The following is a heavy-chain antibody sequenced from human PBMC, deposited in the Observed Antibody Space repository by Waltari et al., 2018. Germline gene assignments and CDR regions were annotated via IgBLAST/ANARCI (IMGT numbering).Heavy chain of an antibody. D-gene: IGHD3-3*01. J-gene: IGHJ4*02. CDR2: IYYSGST. CDR1: GGSISSYY. V-gene: IGHV4-59*01. Sequence: QVQLQESGPGLVKPSETLSLTCTVSGGSISSYYWSWIRQPPGKGLEWIGYIYYSGSTNYNPSLKSRVTISVDTSKNQFSLKLSSVTAADTAVYYCACFFGGYGAWDYWGQGTLVIVSS. CDR3: ACFFGGYGAWDY.